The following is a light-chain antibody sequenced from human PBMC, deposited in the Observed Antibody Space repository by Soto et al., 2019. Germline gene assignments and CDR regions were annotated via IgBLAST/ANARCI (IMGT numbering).Light chain of an antibody. CDR1: QSVANNH. CDR3: HHYGRSPIFT. CDR2: AAS. J-gene: IGKJ3*01. Sequence: EVVLTQSPGTLSLSAGERATLSCRASQSVANNHLAWYQQRPGQAPRLLIYAASTRAAGIPDRFSGSGSGTDFTLTISRLEPEVFGVFFCHHYGRSPIFTFGPGTTVDMK. V-gene: IGKV3-20*01.